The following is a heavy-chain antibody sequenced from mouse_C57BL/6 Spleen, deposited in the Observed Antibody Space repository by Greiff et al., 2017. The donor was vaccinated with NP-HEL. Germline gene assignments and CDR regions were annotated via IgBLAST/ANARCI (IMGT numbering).Heavy chain of an antibody. Sequence: EVKLVESGTVLARPGASVKMSCKTSGYTFTSYWMHWVKQRPGQGLEWIGAIYPGNSDTSYNQKFKGKATLTAVTSASTAYMELSSLTNEDSAVYYCTRGANYGSSFDYWGQGTTLTVSS. J-gene: IGHJ2*01. CDR3: TRGANYGSSFDY. CDR2: IYPGNSDT. V-gene: IGHV1-5*01. CDR1: GYTFTSYW. D-gene: IGHD1-1*01.